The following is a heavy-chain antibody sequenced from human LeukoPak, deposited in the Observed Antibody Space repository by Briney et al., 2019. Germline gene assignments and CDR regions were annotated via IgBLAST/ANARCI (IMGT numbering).Heavy chain of an antibody. V-gene: IGHV1-8*03. D-gene: IGHD5-18*01. CDR2: MNPNSGNT. CDR1: GYTFTSYD. J-gene: IGHJ4*02. Sequence: ASVKVSCKASGYTFTSYDISWVRQATGQGLEWMGWMNPNSGNTGYAQKFQGRVTITRNTSISTAYMELSSLRSEDTAVYYCARGQKYTSGYTVTELGSRYFDYWGQGTLVTVSS. CDR3: ARGQKYTSGYTVTELGSRYFDY.